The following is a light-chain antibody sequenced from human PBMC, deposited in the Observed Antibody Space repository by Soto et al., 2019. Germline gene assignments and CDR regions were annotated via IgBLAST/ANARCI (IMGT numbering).Light chain of an antibody. J-gene: IGLJ7*01. Sequence: QSVLTQAPSASGTPGQRVTISCSGSSSNIGRNTVNWYQQLPGTAPKLLIYNNNQRPSGVPDRFSGSKSGTSASLAISGLQSEDEADYYCAAWDDSLNGHAVFGGGTQLTVL. CDR3: AAWDDSLNGHAV. V-gene: IGLV1-44*01. CDR2: NNN. CDR1: SSNIGRNT.